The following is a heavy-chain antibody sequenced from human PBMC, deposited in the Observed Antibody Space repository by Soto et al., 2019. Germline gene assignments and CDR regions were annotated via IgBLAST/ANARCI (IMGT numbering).Heavy chain of an antibody. V-gene: IGHV3-53*01. J-gene: IGHJ3*02. CDR1: GFTFSSYW. CDR3: ARDQDAFDI. CDR2: IKXGDSP. Sequence: PXXSLRLSCAASGFTFSSYWMHWVRQAPGKGMVRXSRIKXGDSPSHTASXXGRITISXXXSTNTLYIQMNSLRVQDTAVYYCARDQDAFDIWGQGTMVTVSS.